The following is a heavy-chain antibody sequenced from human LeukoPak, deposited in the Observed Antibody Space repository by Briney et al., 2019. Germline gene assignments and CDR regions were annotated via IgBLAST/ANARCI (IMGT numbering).Heavy chain of an antibody. J-gene: IGHJ6*02. D-gene: IGHD3-3*01. Sequence: ASVKVSCKASGGTFSSYAISWVRQAPGQGLEWMGWINPNSGGTNYAQKFQGRVTMTRDTSISTAYMELSRLRSDDTAVYYCARVDLNYYYYGMDVWGQGTTVTVSS. CDR1: GGTFSSYA. CDR3: ARVDLNYYYYGMDV. V-gene: IGHV1-2*02. CDR2: INPNSGGT.